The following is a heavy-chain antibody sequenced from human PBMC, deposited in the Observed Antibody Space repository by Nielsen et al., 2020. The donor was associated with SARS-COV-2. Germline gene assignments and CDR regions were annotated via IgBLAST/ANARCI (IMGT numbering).Heavy chain of an antibody. Sequence: SETLSLTCTVSGGSISSYYWSWIRQPPGKGLEWIGYIYYSGSTNYNPSLKSRVTISVDTSKNQFSLKLSSVTAADTAVYYCATKEPYCYDSSGSLGAFDIWGQGTMVTVSS. V-gene: IGHV4-59*13. CDR1: GGSISSYY. D-gene: IGHD3-22*01. CDR2: IYYSGST. J-gene: IGHJ3*02. CDR3: ATKEPYCYDSSGSLGAFDI.